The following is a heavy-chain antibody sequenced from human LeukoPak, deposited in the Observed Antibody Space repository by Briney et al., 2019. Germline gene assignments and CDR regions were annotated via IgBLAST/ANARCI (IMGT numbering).Heavy chain of an antibody. V-gene: IGHV3-11*06. CDR1: GFTFSDYY. D-gene: IGHD3-10*01. J-gene: IGHJ3*02. CDR2: ISSSSSYT. Sequence: PGGSLRLSCAASGFTFSDYYMCWIRQAPGKGLEWVSYISSSSSYTNYADSVKGRFTISRDNAKNSLYLQMNSLRAEDTAVYYCARDPLWFGELGAFDIWGQGTMVTVSS. CDR3: ARDPLWFGELGAFDI.